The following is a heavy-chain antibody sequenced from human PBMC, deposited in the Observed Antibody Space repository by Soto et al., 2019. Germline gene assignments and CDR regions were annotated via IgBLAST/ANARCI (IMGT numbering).Heavy chain of an antibody. D-gene: IGHD1-1*01. CDR3: AQSTTVTYFDV. CDR1: GFSLYTGGVG. J-gene: IGHJ6*04. CDR2: LYWDDTR. Sequence: QITLKESSPTLVKPTQTLTLTCSFSGFSLYTGGVGVGWIRQPPGKALEWLALLYWDDTRRYNPSLKNTLTLAKDTAENQGALTVSDMGPVDTGTYFCAQSTTVTYFDVCGKGPTVTVSS. V-gene: IGHV2-5*02.